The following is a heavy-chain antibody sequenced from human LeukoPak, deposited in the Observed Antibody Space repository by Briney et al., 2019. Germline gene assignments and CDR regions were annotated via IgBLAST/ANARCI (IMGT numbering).Heavy chain of an antibody. Sequence: GGSLRLSCAASGFTFSSYEMNWVRQAPGKGLEWASAISGSGGSTYYADSVKGRFTISRDNSKNTLYLQMNSLRAEDTAVYYCSGYGSGMDVWGKGTTVTVSS. CDR3: SGYGSGMDV. V-gene: IGHV3-23*01. D-gene: IGHD3-10*01. J-gene: IGHJ6*04. CDR2: ISGSGGST. CDR1: GFTFSSYE.